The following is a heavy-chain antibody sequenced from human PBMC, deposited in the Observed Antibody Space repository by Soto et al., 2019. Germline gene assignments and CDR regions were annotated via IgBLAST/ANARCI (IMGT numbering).Heavy chain of an antibody. CDR2: IDTSGSST. CDR3: AKDSWYFAL. J-gene: IGHJ1*01. D-gene: IGHD3-9*01. CDR1: GFIFTNFW. Sequence: GGSLRLSCEASGFIFTNFWMHWVRQVPGKGLVWVSRIDTSGSSTSYADSVKGRFTISRDNAKNTVSLQMNSLRAEDTGVYYCAKDSWYFALWSKGSLVTVSS. V-gene: IGHV3-74*01.